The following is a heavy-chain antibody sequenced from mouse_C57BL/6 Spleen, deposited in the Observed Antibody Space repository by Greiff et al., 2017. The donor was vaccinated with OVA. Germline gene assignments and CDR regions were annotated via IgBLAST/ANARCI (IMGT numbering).Heavy chain of an antibody. CDR1: GYTFTSYW. V-gene: IGHV1-50*01. CDR3: ARPPDTGSSYLDY. CDR2: IDPSDSYT. J-gene: IGHJ2*01. Sequence: QVQLQQPGAELVKPGASVKLSCKASGYTFTSYWMQWVKQRPGQGLEWIGEIDPSDSYTNYNQKFKGKATLTVDTSSSTACMQLSSLTSEDSAVYYCARPPDTGSSYLDYWGQGTTLTVSS. D-gene: IGHD1-1*01.